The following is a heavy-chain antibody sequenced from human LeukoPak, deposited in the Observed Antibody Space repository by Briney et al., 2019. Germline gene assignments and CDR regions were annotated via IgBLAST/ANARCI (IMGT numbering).Heavy chain of an antibody. V-gene: IGHV3-30-3*01. D-gene: IGHD6-13*01. CDR1: GFTFSSYA. J-gene: IGHJ6*02. CDR3: AKDDSSSSFYYYGMDV. Sequence: GGSLRLSCEASGFTFSSYAMHWVRQAPGKGLEWVALISYDGSSKYYADSVKGRFTISRDNSKNTLYLQMNSLRDEDTAVYYCAKDDSSSSFYYYGMDVWGQGTSVTVSS. CDR2: ISYDGSSK.